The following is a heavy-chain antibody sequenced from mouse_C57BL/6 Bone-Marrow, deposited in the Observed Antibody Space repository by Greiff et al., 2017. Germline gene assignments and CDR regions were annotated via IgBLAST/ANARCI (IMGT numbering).Heavy chain of an antibody. J-gene: IGHJ3*01. Sequence: QVQLQQSGAELARPGASVKMSCKASGYTFTSYTMHWVKQRPGQGLEWIGYINPSSGYTKYNQKFKDKATLTADKSSSTAYMQLSSLTSEDSAVYYCARSPPDSSGYVSLFAYWGQGTLVTVSA. V-gene: IGHV1-4*01. CDR3: ARSPPDSSGYVSLFAY. CDR2: INPSSGYT. CDR1: GYTFTSYT. D-gene: IGHD3-2*02.